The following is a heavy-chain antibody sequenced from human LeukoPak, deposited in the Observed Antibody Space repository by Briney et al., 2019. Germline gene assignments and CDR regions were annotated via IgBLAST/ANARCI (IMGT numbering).Heavy chain of an antibody. Sequence: PGGSLRLSCAASGFILSNYGMHWVRQAPGKGLEWVAFIRYDGSDKYYADSVKGRFTISRDNSKNTLYLQMNSLKTEDTSLYYCAKDRRGYNYVSDCDCWGQGTLVTVSS. CDR1: GFILSNYG. D-gene: IGHD5-18*01. CDR3: AKDRRGYNYVSDCDC. J-gene: IGHJ4*02. V-gene: IGHV3-30*02. CDR2: IRYDGSDK.